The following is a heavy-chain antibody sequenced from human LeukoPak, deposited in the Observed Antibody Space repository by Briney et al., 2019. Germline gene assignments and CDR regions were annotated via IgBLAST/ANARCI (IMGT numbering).Heavy chain of an antibody. J-gene: IGHJ6*04. CDR2: IKEDGSEK. V-gene: IGHV3-7*03. CDR3: ARRALRYCSSTSCPAQYYGVDV. CDR1: GFIFSSYW. D-gene: IGHD2-2*01. Sequence: GGSLRLSCAASGFIFSSYWMSWVRQAPGKGLEWVANIKEDGSEKYYVDSVKGRFTISRDNAKNSLYLQTNSLRAEDTAVYYCARRALRYCSSTSCPAQYYGVDVWGKGTTVTVSS.